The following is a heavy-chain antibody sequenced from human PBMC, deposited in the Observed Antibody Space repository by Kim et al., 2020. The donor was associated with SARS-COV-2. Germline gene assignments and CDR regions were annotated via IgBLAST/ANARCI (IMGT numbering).Heavy chain of an antibody. CDR3: AKSSHAGGWYPFDY. CDR2: ISGTGGAT. J-gene: IGHJ4*02. Sequence: GGSLRLSCAASGFTFGYYGMSWVRQAPGKGLECVSVISGTGGATYYVDSVKGRFTISRDNSKDTLYLQMNSLRAEDTALYYCAKSSHAGGWYPFDYWGQGTLGTVSS. D-gene: IGHD6-19*01. CDR1: GFTFGYYG. V-gene: IGHV3-23*01.